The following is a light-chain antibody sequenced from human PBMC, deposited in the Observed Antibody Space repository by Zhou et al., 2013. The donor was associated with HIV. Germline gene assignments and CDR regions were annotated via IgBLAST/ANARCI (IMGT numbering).Light chain of an antibody. Sequence: EIVLTQSPGTLSLSPGERATLSCRASQRVFSSYLGWYQQKPGQAPRLVIFGTANRATGIPDRFSGNGSGTDFTLTISRLEPEDFAVYYCQQYGTSVRTFGQGTKVEVK. V-gene: IGKV3-20*01. J-gene: IGKJ1*01. CDR3: QQYGTSVRT. CDR2: GTA. CDR1: QRVFSSY.